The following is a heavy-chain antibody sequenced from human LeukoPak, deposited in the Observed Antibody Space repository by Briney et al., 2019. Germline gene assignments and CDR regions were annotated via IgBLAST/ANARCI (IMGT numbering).Heavy chain of an antibody. Sequence: GGSLRLSCAASGFTFSSYGMHCVRQAPGKGLEWVAVISYDGSNKYYADSVKGRFTISRDNSKNTLYPQMNSLRAEDTAVYYCAKGGGCPDYWGQGTLVTVSS. CDR2: ISYDGSNK. CDR1: GFTFSSYG. V-gene: IGHV3-30*18. D-gene: IGHD3-10*01. J-gene: IGHJ4*02. CDR3: AKGGGCPDY.